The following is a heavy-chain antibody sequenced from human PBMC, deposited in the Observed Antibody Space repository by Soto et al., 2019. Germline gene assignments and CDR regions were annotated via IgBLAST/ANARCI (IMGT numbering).Heavy chain of an antibody. D-gene: IGHD3-22*01. J-gene: IGHJ4*02. CDR2: IYYSGST. V-gene: IGHV4-59*01. CDR3: ARGLTYYYDSSGYYHFDY. CDR1: GGSISSYY. Sequence: PSETLSLTCTVSGGSISSYYWSWIRQPPGKGLEWIGYIYYSGSTNYNPSLKSRVTISVDTSKNQFSLKLSSVTAADTAAYYCARGLTYYYDSSGYYHFDYWGQGTLVTVSS.